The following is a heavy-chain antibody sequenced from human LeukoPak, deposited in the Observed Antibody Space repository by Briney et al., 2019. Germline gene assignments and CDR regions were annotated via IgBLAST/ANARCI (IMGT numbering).Heavy chain of an antibody. CDR2: ISSSGTTI. D-gene: IGHD3-10*01. CDR3: AGILQIYMVRGAPNWFDP. CDR1: GFTFSDYY. J-gene: IGHJ5*02. Sequence: GGSLRLSCAASGFTFSDYYMTWIRQAPGKGLEWLSYISSSGTTIYYADSVKGRFTISRDNAKNSLSLQMHSLRAEDTAMYYCAGILQIYMVRGAPNWFDPWGQGTLVTVSS. V-gene: IGHV3-11*01.